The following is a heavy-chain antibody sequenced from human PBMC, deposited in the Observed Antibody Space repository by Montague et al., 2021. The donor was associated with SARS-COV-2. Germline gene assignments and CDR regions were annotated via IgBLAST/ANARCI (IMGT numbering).Heavy chain of an antibody. J-gene: IGHJ3*02. CDR3: AKTAGGSYSDAFDI. Sequence: SLRLSCAASGFTFSSYGMHWVRQAPGKGLEWVAVISYDGSNKYYADSVKGRFTISRDNSKNTLYLQMNSLRAEDTAVYYCAKTAGGSYSDAFDIWGQGTMVTVPS. V-gene: IGHV3-30*18. CDR2: ISYDGSNK. CDR1: GFTFSSYG. D-gene: IGHD1-26*01.